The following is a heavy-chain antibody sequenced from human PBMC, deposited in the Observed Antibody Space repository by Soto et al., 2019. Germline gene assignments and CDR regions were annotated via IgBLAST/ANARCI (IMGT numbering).Heavy chain of an antibody. D-gene: IGHD2-21*02. V-gene: IGHV3-48*01. CDR3: ARPSCGGDCYSPVY. J-gene: IGHJ4*02. CDR2: ISSSSNTI. CDR1: GFIFSNYN. Sequence: EVQLVESGGGLVQPGGSPRLSCAASGFIFSNYNMHWVRQAPGKGLEWVSYISSSSNTIYYADSVKGRFTISRDNAKNSLYLQMNSLRAEDTAVYYCARPSCGGDCYSPVYWGQGTLVTVSS.